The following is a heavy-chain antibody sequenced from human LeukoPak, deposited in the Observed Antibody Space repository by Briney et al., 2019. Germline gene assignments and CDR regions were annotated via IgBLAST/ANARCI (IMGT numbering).Heavy chain of an antibody. V-gene: IGHV3-7*02. CDR2: IKQDGSEK. CDR1: GFTFSKYW. D-gene: IGHD6-19*01. Sequence: GGSLRLSCAASGFTFSKYWMNWVRQAPGKGLEWVANIKQDGSEKFYVDSVKGRFTISRGNAKNSLYLQMNSLRAEDTAVYYCARYLAGSGWHFDYWGQGTLVTVSS. J-gene: IGHJ4*02. CDR3: ARYLAGSGWHFDY.